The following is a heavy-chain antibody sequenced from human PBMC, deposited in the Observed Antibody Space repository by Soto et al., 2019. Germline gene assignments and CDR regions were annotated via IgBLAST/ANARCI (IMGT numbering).Heavy chain of an antibody. V-gene: IGHV4-39*01. J-gene: IGHJ5*02. D-gene: IGHD2-21*02. CDR3: ARHPSDFWFDP. CDR2: IYYSGST. CDR1: GGSISSSSYF. Sequence: QLQLQESCRGLVKPSETLSLTCSVSGGSISSSSYFWGWIRQPPGKGLEWIGSIYYSGSTYYNPSLKSRVTVSVDTSKNQFALKLSSVTAADTAVYYCARHPSDFWFDPWGQGTLVTVSS.